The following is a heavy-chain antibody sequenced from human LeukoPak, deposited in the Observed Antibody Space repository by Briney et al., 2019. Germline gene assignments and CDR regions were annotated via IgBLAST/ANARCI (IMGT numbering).Heavy chain of an antibody. Sequence: KPSETLSLTCTVPGGSISSSYWSWIRQPPGKGLEWIGYIYYRGTTNYNPSLKSRLTISVDPSKNQFSLKLSAVTAADTAVYYCARRGFCSGGTCLTFDLWGQGTLVTVSS. V-gene: IGHV4-59*08. CDR1: GGSISSSY. CDR3: ARRGFCSGGTCLTFDL. CDR2: IYYRGTT. J-gene: IGHJ4*02. D-gene: IGHD2-15*01.